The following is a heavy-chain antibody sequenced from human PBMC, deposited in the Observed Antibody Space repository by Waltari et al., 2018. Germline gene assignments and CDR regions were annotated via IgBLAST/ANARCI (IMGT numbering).Heavy chain of an antibody. V-gene: IGHV1-2*07. CDR1: GYTFTGYY. Sequence: QVQLVQSGAEVKKPGASVKVSCKASGYTFTGYYMHWVRQAPGQGLEWMGWINPNSGGTNYAHKLQGRVTMTRDTSISTAYMELSRLRSDDTAVYYCARDIIHYYYMDVWGKGTTVTVSS. J-gene: IGHJ6*03. CDR3: ARDIIHYYYMDV. D-gene: IGHD1-20*01. CDR2: INPNSGGT.